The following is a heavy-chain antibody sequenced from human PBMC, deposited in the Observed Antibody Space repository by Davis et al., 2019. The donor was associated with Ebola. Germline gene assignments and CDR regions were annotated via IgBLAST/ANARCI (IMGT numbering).Heavy chain of an antibody. J-gene: IGHJ5*02. CDR1: GYTFTGYH. CDR2: INPNSGGT. D-gene: IGHD3-10*01. CDR3: ARNAKNLVWFGESSPSLDP. Sequence: AASVKVSCKASGYTFTGYHMHWVRQAPGQGLEWMGRINPNSGGTNYAQKFQGRVTMTRDTSISTAYMELSRLRSDDTAVYYCARNAKNLVWFGESSPSLDPWGQGTLVTVSS. V-gene: IGHV1-2*06.